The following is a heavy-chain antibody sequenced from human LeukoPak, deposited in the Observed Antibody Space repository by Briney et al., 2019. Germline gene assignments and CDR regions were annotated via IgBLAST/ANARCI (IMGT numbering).Heavy chain of an antibody. D-gene: IGHD5-18*01. J-gene: IGHJ4*02. CDR2: TQSKTDGGTT. Sequence: GGSLRLSCAAAGFTFSNAWISWDRQPAGKGLEWVGRTQSKTDGGTTDYAEHVKGRVNISRDDSKHTLYLQMNRLKTEGTAGYYCTASSGIQQWSKYDYLGQETLVTGSS. V-gene: IGHV3-15*01. CDR1: GFTFSNAW. CDR3: TASSGIQQWSKYDY.